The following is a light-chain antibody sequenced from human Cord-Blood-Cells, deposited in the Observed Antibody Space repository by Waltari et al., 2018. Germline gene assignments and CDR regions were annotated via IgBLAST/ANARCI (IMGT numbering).Light chain of an antibody. J-gene: IGLJ1*01. Sequence: QSALTQPASVSGSPGQSITISCTGTSSDVGGYNYVSWYQQHPGKAPKLMIYEVSNRPSGLSNRFSSSKSGNTASLTISGLQAEDEADYYCSSYTSSSTLDVFGTGTKVTVL. V-gene: IGLV2-14*01. CDR1: SSDVGGYNY. CDR3: SSYTSSSTLDV. CDR2: EVS.